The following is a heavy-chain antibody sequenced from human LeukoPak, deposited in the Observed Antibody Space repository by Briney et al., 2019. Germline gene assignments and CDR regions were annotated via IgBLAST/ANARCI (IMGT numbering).Heavy chain of an antibody. Sequence: AAVKVSFKASGYTFTSYGISWVRQAPGQGLEWMGCISAYNGSTNNAQKLQGRVTMTTHTSTSTAYMELRSLRSDDTAVYYCARGEGIAAASPIYYWGQGTLVTVSS. CDR1: GYTFTSYG. J-gene: IGHJ4*02. CDR2: ISAYNGST. V-gene: IGHV1-18*01. D-gene: IGHD6-13*01. CDR3: ARGEGIAAASPIYY.